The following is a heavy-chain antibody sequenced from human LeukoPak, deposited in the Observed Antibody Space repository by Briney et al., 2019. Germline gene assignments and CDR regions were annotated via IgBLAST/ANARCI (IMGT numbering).Heavy chain of an antibody. CDR3: ARPIGYCSGGSCYYGY. J-gene: IGHJ4*02. D-gene: IGHD2-15*01. Sequence: GEPLKISCKGSGYSFTSYWIGWVRQMPGKGLEWMGIIYPGDSDTRYSPSFQGQVTISADKSISTAYLQWSSLKASDTAMYYCARPIGYCSGGSCYYGYWGQGTLVTVSS. CDR2: IYPGDSDT. V-gene: IGHV5-51*01. CDR1: GYSFTSYW.